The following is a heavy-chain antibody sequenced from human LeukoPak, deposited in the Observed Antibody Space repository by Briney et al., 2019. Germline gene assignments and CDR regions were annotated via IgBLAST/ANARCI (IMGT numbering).Heavy chain of an antibody. CDR1: GFTVSSNY. D-gene: IGHD3-22*01. Sequence: PGGSLRLSCAASGFTVSSNYMSWVRQAPGKGLEWVSVIYSGGSTYYAGSVKGRFTISRDNSKNTLYLQMNSLRAEDTAVYYCARDRLYYYDSSGYQGGQGTLVTVSS. CDR3: ARDRLYYYDSSGYQ. J-gene: IGHJ4*02. V-gene: IGHV3-66*01. CDR2: IYSGGST.